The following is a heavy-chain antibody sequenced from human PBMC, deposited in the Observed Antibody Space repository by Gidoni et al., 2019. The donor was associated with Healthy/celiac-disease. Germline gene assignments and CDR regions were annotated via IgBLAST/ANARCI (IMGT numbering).Heavy chain of an antibody. CDR2: INHSGST. CDR3: ARARLVARRVYFDY. V-gene: IGHV4-34*01. D-gene: IGHD3-16*01. J-gene: IGHJ4*02. Sequence: QVQLQQWGAGLLKPSETLSLTCAVYGGSFSGYYWSWIRQPPGKGLEWIGEINHSGSTNYNPSLKSRVTISVDTSKNQFSLKLSSVTGADTAVYYCARARLVARRVYFDYWGQGTLVTVSS. CDR1: GGSFSGYY.